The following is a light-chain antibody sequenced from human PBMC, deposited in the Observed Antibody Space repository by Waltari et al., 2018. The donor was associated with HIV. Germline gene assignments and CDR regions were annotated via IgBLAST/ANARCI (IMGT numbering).Light chain of an antibody. Sequence: QSALTQPHSVSGSPGQSVTISCTGTSSDIGAYDFVSWYQQHPGKAPKLMIYDVTKRPSEVPDRFSGSKSGNAASLTISGLQAEDEADYFCSSYTSSSTLVVFGGGTKLTVL. J-gene: IGLJ2*01. V-gene: IGLV2-11*01. CDR2: DVT. CDR3: SSYTSSSTLVV. CDR1: SSDIGAYDF.